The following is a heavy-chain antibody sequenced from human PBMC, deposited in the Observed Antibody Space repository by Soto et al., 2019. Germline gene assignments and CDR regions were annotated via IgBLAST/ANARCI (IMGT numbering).Heavy chain of an antibody. CDR1: GGTFCSDA. CDR3: ARDRTDSGYYTNWLDP. J-gene: IGHJ5*02. Sequence: SVKVSCKASGGTFCSDAITWVRQAPGQGLEWVGRTIPIFGTTNYAQNLQGRVTISADKSTLTSYMELHSLTSDDTALYYCARDRTDSGYYTNWLDPWGQGTQVTVSS. V-gene: IGHV1-69*06. CDR2: TIPIFGTT. D-gene: IGHD3-22*01.